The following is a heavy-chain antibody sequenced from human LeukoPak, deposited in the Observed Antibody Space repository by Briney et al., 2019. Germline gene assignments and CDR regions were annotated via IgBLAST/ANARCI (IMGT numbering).Heavy chain of an antibody. D-gene: IGHD2-15*01. CDR2: INYSGNT. CDR3: ARYCSGVSCYAFGY. J-gene: IGHJ4*02. V-gene: IGHV4-31*03. CDR1: GDSISSGTYY. Sequence: SETLSLTCTVSGDSISSGTYYWGWLRQHAGKGLVWIEYINYSGNTYYNPSLKSRVTISVDTSKNLFSLKLSSVTAAGTAVYYCARYCSGVSCYAFGYWGQGTLVTVSS.